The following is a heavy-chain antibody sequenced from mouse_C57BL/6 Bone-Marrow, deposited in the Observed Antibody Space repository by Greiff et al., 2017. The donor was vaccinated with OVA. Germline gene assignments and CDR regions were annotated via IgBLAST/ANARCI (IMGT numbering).Heavy chain of an antibody. CDR2: IDPSDSYT. Sequence: QVQLKQPGAELVMPGASVKLSCKASGYTFTSYWMHWVKQRPGQGLEWIGEIDPSDSYTNYNQKFKGKSTLTVDKSSSTAYMQLSSLTSEDSAVYYCARDDDAYYFDYWGQGTTLTVSS. V-gene: IGHV1-69*01. CDR3: ARDDDAYYFDY. J-gene: IGHJ2*01. D-gene: IGHD2-3*01. CDR1: GYTFTSYW.